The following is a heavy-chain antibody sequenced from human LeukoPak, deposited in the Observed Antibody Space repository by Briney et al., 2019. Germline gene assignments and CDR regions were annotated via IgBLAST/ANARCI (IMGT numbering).Heavy chain of an antibody. CDR3: AKEEWLLAVYFDY. Sequence: GGSLRLSCAASGFTFSNYAMSWVRQAPGKGLEWVSTISGSGGSTYYADSVKGQFTISRDNSKDTLYLQMNSLGAEDTAVYYCAKEEWLLAVYFDYWGQGTLVTVSS. CDR2: ISGSGGST. D-gene: IGHD3-3*01. CDR1: GFTFSNYA. V-gene: IGHV3-23*01. J-gene: IGHJ4*02.